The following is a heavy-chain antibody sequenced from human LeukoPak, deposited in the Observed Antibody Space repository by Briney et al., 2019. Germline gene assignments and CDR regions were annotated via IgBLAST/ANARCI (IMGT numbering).Heavy chain of an antibody. CDR2: INPSGGST. Sequence: ASVKVSCKASGYTFTSYYMHWVRQAPGQGLEWMGIINPSGGSTSYAQKFQGRVTMTTDTSTSTAYMELRSLRSDDTAVYYCARFYDYIWGSYRTADAFDIWGQGTMVTVSS. CDR1: GYTFTSYY. J-gene: IGHJ3*02. CDR3: ARFYDYIWGSYRTADAFDI. D-gene: IGHD3-16*02. V-gene: IGHV1-46*01.